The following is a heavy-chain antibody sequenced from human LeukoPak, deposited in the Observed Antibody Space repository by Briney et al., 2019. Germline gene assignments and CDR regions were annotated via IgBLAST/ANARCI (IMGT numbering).Heavy chain of an antibody. CDR3: TTGLEPVHAEIVGATTFDY. V-gene: IGHV3-15*01. D-gene: IGHD1-26*01. Sequence: GGSLRLSCAASGFTFSNAWMSWVRQAPGKGLEWVGRIKSKTDGGTTDYAAPVKGRFTISRDDSKNTLYLQMNSLKTEDTAVYYCTTGLEPVHAEIVGATTFDYWGQGTLVTVSS. CDR2: IKSKTDGGTT. CDR1: GFTFSNAW. J-gene: IGHJ4*02.